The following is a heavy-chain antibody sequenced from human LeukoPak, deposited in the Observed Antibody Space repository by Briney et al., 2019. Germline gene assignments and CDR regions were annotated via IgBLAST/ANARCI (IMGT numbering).Heavy chain of an antibody. D-gene: IGHD3-22*01. CDR2: ISGSGGST. CDR1: GFTFSSYG. V-gene: IGHV3-23*01. CDR3: ARAGYYYDGSDYYPHFDY. J-gene: IGHJ4*02. Sequence: GSLRLSCAASGFTFSSYGMSWVRQAPGKGLEWVSAISGSGGSTYYADSVKGRFTISRDNSKNTLYLQMNSLRAEDTALYYCARAGYYYDGSDYYPHFDYWGQGTLVTVSS.